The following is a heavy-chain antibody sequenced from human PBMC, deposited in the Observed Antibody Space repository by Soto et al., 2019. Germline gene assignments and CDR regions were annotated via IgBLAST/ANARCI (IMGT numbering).Heavy chain of an antibody. CDR1: GFTVSSNY. CDR2: IYSCGST. V-gene: IGHV3-53*04. CDR3: ARDNPISAFDI. D-gene: IGHD3-3*02. Sequence: GGSLRLSCAASGFTVSSNYMSWVRQAPGKGLEWVSVIYSCGSTYYADSVKGRFTISRHNSKNTLYLQMNSLRAEDTAVYYCARDNPISAFDIWGQGTMVTVSS. J-gene: IGHJ3*02.